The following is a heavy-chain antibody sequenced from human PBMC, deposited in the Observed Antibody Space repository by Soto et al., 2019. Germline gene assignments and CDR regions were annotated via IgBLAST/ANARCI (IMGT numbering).Heavy chain of an antibody. V-gene: IGHV3-30-3*01. CDR2: ISYDGSNK. Sequence: QVQLVESGGGVVQPGRSLRLSCAASGFTFSSYAMHWVRQAPGKGLEWVAVISYDGSNKYYADSVKGRFTISRDNSKNTLYLQMNSLRAEDTAVYYCARDRGEYSGGSCYDSVFDYWGQGTLVTVSS. J-gene: IGHJ4*02. CDR3: ARDRGEYSGGSCYDSVFDY. CDR1: GFTFSSYA. D-gene: IGHD2-15*01.